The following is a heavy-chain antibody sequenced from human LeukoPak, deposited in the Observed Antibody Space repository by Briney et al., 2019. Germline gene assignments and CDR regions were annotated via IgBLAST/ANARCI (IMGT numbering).Heavy chain of an antibody. V-gene: IGHV3-33*01. J-gene: IGHJ4*02. CDR1: GFTFSSYG. CDR2: IWYDGSNK. Sequence: GGSLRLSCAASGFTFSSYGMHWVRQAPGKGLEWVAVIWYDGSNKYYADSVKGRFTISRGNSKNTLYLQMNSLRAEDTAVYYCAREDYGSGSKYFDYWGQGTLVTVSS. D-gene: IGHD3-10*01. CDR3: AREDYGSGSKYFDY.